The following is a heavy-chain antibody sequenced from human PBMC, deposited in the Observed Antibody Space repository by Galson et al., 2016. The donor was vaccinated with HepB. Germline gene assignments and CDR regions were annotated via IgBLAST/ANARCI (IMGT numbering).Heavy chain of an antibody. J-gene: IGHJ4*02. D-gene: IGHD7-27*01. CDR2: TYYRSKWHL. Sequence: CAISGDSVSSNSAGWYWIRQSPSRGLEWLGRTYYRSKWHLDYAESVKSRITINPDTAKNQFSLHLNSVTPEDTAIYYCARSYLLGRGFGSWGQGTLVTVSS. CDR1: GDSVSSNSAG. V-gene: IGHV6-1*01. CDR3: ARSYLLGRGFGS.